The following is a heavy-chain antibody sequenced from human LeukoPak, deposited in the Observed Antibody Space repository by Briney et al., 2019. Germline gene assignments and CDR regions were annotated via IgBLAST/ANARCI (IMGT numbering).Heavy chain of an antibody. CDR1: GYTFTGYY. V-gene: IGHV1-2*02. J-gene: IGHJ6*02. CDR3: ARDRYDFWSGYFYYYYYGMDV. CDR2: INPNSGGT. Sequence: ASVKVSCKASGYTFTGYYMHWVRQAPGQGLEWMGWINPNSGGTNYAQKFQGRVTMTRDTSISTAYMELSRLRSDDTAVYYCARDRYDFWSGYFYYYYYGMDVWGQGTTVTVSS. D-gene: IGHD3-3*01.